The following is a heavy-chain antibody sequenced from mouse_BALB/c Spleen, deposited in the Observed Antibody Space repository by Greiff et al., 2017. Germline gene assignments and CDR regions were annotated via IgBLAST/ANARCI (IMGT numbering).Heavy chain of an antibody. V-gene: IGHV1-82*01. J-gene: IGHJ3*01. CDR3: ARENYYGSSRFFAY. Sequence: VQLQQSGPELVKPGASVKISCKASGYAFSSSWMNWVKQRPGQGLEWIGRIYPGDGDTNYNGKFKGKATLTADKSSSTAYMQLSSLTSVDSAVYFCARENYYGSSRFFAYWGQGTLVTVSA. CDR2: IYPGDGDT. D-gene: IGHD1-1*01. CDR1: GYAFSSSW.